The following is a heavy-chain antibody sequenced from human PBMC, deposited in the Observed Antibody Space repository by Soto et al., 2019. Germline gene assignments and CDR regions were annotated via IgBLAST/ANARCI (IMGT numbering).Heavy chain of an antibody. J-gene: IGHJ3*02. CDR2: IIPILGIA. CDR1: GGTFSSYT. Sequence: ASVKVSCKASGGTFSSYTISWVRQAPGQGLEWMGRIIPILGIANYAQKFQGRVTITADKSTSTAYMELSSLRSEDTAVYYCARDFDSLAFDIWGQGTMVTVSS. CDR3: ARDFDSLAFDI. V-gene: IGHV1-69*04. D-gene: IGHD3-9*01.